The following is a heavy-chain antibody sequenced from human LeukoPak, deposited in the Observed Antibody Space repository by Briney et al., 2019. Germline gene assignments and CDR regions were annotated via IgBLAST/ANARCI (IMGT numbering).Heavy chain of an antibody. CDR3: ARAQGSYYHYYMDV. V-gene: IGHV1-46*01. D-gene: IGHD1-26*01. J-gene: IGHJ6*03. CDR1: GYTFTSYY. Sequence: ASVKVSCKASGYTFTSYYMHWVRQAPGQGLEWMGIINPSGGSTSYAQKFQGRVTMTRDMSTSTVNMELSNLRSEDTAVYYCARAQGSYYHYYMDVWGKRTTVTVSS. CDR2: INPSGGST.